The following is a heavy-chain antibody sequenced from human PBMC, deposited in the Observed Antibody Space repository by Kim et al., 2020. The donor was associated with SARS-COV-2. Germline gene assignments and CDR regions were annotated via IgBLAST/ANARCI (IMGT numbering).Heavy chain of an antibody. Sequence: ASVKVSCKASGYTFTGYYMHWVRQAPGQGLEWMGWINPNSGGTNYAQKFQGRVTMTRDTSISTAYMELSRLRSDDTAVYYCARVRIRFRDWFDPWGQGTLVTVSS. CDR1: GYTFTGYY. CDR3: ARVRIRFRDWFDP. D-gene: IGHD2-15*01. CDR2: INPNSGGT. J-gene: IGHJ5*02. V-gene: IGHV1-2*02.